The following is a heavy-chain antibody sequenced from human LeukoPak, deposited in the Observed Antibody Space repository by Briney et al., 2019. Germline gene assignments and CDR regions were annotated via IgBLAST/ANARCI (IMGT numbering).Heavy chain of an antibody. D-gene: IGHD3-10*01. CDR1: GFSLSDYY. Sequence: GGSLRLSCAASGFSLSDYYMSWIRQAPGKGLEWLSYISSSGSTIYYADSVKGRFTISRDNSKNTLYLQMNSLRAEDTAVYYCARGGVTMVRGVMTIYYYYYGMDVWGQGTTVTVSS. CDR3: ARGGVTMVRGVMTIYYYYYGMDV. J-gene: IGHJ6*02. CDR2: ISSSGSTI. V-gene: IGHV3-11*04.